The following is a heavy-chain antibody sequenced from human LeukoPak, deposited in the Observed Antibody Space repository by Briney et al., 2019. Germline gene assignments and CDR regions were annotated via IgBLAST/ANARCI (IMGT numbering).Heavy chain of an antibody. CDR3: TRTINSWFDP. J-gene: IGHJ5*02. V-gene: IGHV1-46*01. CDR1: GYTFINHY. Sequence: ASVKVSCKPSGYTFINHYIHWVRQAPGQGLEWMGVIRPTDGRTIYAQNFQGRLSMTSDTSTSTAYMELSSLRSEDTAMYYCTRTINSWFDPWGQGTPVSVSS. D-gene: IGHD3-9*01. CDR2: IRPTDGRT.